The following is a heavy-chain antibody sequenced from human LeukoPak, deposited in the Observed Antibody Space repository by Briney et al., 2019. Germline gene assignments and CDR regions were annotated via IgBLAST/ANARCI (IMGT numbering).Heavy chain of an antibody. D-gene: IGHD5-12*01. CDR2: ISAYNGNT. CDR1: GYTFTSYG. V-gene: IGHV1-18*01. J-gene: IGHJ4*02. CDR3: ARDSAGGYVFGDFDY. Sequence: PQASVKVSCKASGYTFTSYGISWVRQAPGQGLEWMGWISAYNGNTNCAQKLQGRVTMTTDTSTSTAYMELRSLRSDDTAVYYCARDSAGGYVFGDFDYWGQGTLVTVSS.